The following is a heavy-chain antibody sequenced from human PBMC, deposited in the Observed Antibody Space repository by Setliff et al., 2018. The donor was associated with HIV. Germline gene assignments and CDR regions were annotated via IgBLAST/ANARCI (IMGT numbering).Heavy chain of an antibody. V-gene: IGHV4-39*01. Sequence: KPSETLSLTCRVSGGYVSDSSYYWGWIRQAPGKGLEWIGSMYYTESPYYNPSFINRVTISIDTSKNQFSLSLRSVTAADSAVYYCARQGFVPLGVHQFDSWGQGTLVTVSS. J-gene: IGHJ4*02. D-gene: IGHD3-16*01. CDR3: ARQGFVPLGVHQFDS. CDR2: MYYTESP. CDR1: GGYVSDSSYY.